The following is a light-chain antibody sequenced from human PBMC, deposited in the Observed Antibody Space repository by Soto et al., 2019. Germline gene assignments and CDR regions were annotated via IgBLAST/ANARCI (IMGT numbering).Light chain of an antibody. CDR2: AAS. CDR1: QSISSY. V-gene: IGKV1-39*01. CDR3: QQSYSTFTWT. Sequence: DIQMTQSPSSLSASVGDRVTITCRARQSISSYLNWYQQKPGKAPKLLIYAASSLQSGVPSRFSGSGSGTDFTLTISSLQPEDFATYYCQQSYSTFTWTFGKGTKVEIK. J-gene: IGKJ1*01.